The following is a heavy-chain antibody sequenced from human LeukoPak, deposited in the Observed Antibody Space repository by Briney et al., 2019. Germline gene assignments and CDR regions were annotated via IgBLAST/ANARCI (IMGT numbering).Heavy chain of an antibody. CDR2: ISYDGSNK. J-gene: IGHJ4*02. CDR1: GFTFSSYA. CDR3: AREGEAAAGSYFDY. Sequence: GGSLRLSCAASGFTFSSYAMHWVRQAPGKGLEWVAVISYDGSNKYYADSVKGRFTISRDNSKNALYLQMNSQRAEDTAVYYCAREGEAAAGSYFDYWGQGTLVTVSS. D-gene: IGHD6-13*01. V-gene: IGHV3-30-3*01.